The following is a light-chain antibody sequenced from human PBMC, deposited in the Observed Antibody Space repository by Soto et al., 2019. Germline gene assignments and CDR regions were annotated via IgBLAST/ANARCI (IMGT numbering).Light chain of an antibody. Sequence: EIVLTQSPATLSLSPGERATLSSRASQSVSSYLAWYQQKPGQAPRLLIYDASNRATGIPARFSGSGSGTDFTPTISSLEPEDFAVYYCQQRSNWLWTFGQGTKV. CDR2: DAS. V-gene: IGKV3-11*01. CDR1: QSVSSY. CDR3: QQRSNWLWT. J-gene: IGKJ1*01.